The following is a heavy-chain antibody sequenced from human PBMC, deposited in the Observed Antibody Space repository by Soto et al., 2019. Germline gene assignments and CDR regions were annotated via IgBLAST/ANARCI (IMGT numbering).Heavy chain of an antibody. D-gene: IGHD3-22*01. V-gene: IGHV3-33*01. CDR2: IWYDGSNK. J-gene: IGHJ3*02. Sequence: GGSLRLSCAASGFTFSSYGMHWVRQAPGKGLEWVAVIWYDGSNKYYADSVKGRFTISRDNSKNTLYLQMNSLRAEDTAVYYCARDGDYDSSGFDAFDIWGQGTMVTVSS. CDR3: ARDGDYDSSGFDAFDI. CDR1: GFTFSSYG.